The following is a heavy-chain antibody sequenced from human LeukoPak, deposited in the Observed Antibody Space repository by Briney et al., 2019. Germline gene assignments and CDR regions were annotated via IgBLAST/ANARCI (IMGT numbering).Heavy chain of an antibody. CDR3: ARDHTEAGYSYGYIFDY. Sequence: GGSLRLSCAASGFTFSSYAMSWVRQAPGKGLEWVSAISGSGGSTYYADSVKGRFTISRDNSKNTLYLQMNSLRAEDTAVYYCARDHTEAGYSYGYIFDYWGQGTLVTVSS. J-gene: IGHJ4*02. D-gene: IGHD5-18*01. V-gene: IGHV3-23*01. CDR1: GFTFSSYA. CDR2: ISGSGGST.